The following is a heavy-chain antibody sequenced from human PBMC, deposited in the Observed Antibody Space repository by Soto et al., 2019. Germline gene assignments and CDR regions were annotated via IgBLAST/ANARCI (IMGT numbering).Heavy chain of an antibody. V-gene: IGHV3-53*01. CDR2: IYSGGST. CDR3: ARDRALTIFGIV. Sequence: PGGSLRLSCAASGFTVSSNCMSWVRQAPGKGLEWVSVIYSGGSTYYADSVKGRFTISRDNSKNTLYLQMNSLRAEDTAVYYCARDRALTIFGIVWGQGTTVTVSS. J-gene: IGHJ6*02. D-gene: IGHD3-3*01. CDR1: GFTVSSNC.